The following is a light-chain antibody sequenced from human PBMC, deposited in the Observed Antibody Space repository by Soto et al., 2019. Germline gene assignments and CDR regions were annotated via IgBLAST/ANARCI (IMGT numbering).Light chain of an antibody. V-gene: IGLV1-51*01. CDR1: SSNSGNNY. CDR2: DNN. J-gene: IGLJ2*01. Sequence: QSVLTQPPSVSAAPGQKVTISCSGSSSNSGNNYVSWYQQLPGTAPKLLIYDNNKRPSGIPDRFSGSKSGTSATLGITGLQTGDEADYYCGTWDSSLSAVVFGGGTKL. CDR3: GTWDSSLSAVV.